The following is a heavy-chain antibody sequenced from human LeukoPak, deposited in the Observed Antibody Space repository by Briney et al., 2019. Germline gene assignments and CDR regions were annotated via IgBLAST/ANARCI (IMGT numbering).Heavy chain of an antibody. Sequence: PGRSLRLSCAASGFTFSSYGMHWVRQAPGKGLEWVAVIWYDGSNKYYADSVKGRFTISRDNSKNTLYLQMNSLRAEDTAVYYCATDSVYYDSSPGYWGPGTLVTVSS. CDR3: ATDSVYYDSSPGY. CDR1: GFTFSSYG. J-gene: IGHJ4*02. V-gene: IGHV3-33*01. D-gene: IGHD3-22*01. CDR2: IWYDGSNK.